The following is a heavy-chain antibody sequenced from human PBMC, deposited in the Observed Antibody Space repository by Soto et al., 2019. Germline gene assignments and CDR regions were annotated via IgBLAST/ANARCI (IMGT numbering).Heavy chain of an antibody. Sequence: SVKVSCKASGGTFSSYAISWVRQAPGQGLEWMGGIIPIFGTANYAQKFQGRVTITADESTSTAYMELSSLRSEDTAVYYCARDRVVTAILGNCFDPWCQGPLVTV. J-gene: IGHJ5*02. CDR2: IIPIFGTA. V-gene: IGHV1-69*13. CDR1: GGTFSSYA. D-gene: IGHD2-21*02. CDR3: ARDRVVTAILGNCFDP.